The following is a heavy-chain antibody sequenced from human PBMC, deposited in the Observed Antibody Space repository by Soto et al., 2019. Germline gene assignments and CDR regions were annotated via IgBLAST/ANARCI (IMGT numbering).Heavy chain of an antibody. CDR2: IYYSGST. CDR1: GGSVSSGSYY. J-gene: IGHJ4*02. D-gene: IGHD3-9*01. V-gene: IGHV4-61*01. CDR3: ARVHYDILTGYYNTDY. Sequence: PSETLSLTCTVSGGSVSSGSYYWSWIRQPPGKGLEWIGYIYYSGSTNYNPSLKSRVTISVDTSKNQFSLKLSSVTAADTAVYYCARVHYDILTGYYNTDYWGQGTLVTGS.